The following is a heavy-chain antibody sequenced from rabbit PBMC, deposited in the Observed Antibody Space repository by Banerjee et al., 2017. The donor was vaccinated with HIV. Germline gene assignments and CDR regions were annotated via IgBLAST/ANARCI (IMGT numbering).Heavy chain of an antibody. J-gene: IGHJ4*01. CDR1: GFSFSSSYW. V-gene: IGHV1S45*01. CDR2: IDAGSTST. Sequence: QEQLEESGGDLVKPEGSLTLTCTASGFSFSSSYWICWVRQAPGKGLEWIACIDAGSTSTYYANWAKGRFTISKTSSTTVTLQMTSLTAADTATYFCARDLNGDDYVFFNLWGPGTLVTVS. CDR3: ARDLNGDDYVFFNL. D-gene: IGHD2-1*01.